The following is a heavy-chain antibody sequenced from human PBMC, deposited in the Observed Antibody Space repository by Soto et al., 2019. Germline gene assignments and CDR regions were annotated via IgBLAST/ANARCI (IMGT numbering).Heavy chain of an antibody. Sequence: SETLSLTCAVSGGSISSGGYSWSWIRLPPGKGLEWIGYIYHSGSTYYNPSLKSRVTISVDRSKNQFSLKLSSVTAADTAVYYCARLASDYGGNRLDYWGQGTLVTVSS. CDR2: IYHSGST. V-gene: IGHV4-30-2*01. CDR1: GGSISSGGYS. J-gene: IGHJ4*02. D-gene: IGHD4-17*01. CDR3: ARLASDYGGNRLDY.